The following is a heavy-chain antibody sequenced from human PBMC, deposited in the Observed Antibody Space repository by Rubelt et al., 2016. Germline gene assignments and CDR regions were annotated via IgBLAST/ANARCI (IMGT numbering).Heavy chain of an antibody. CDR3: ARQGGSSGWYPFDY. CDR2: IYYSGST. Sequence: QLQLQESGPGLVKPSETLSLTCTVSGGSISSSSYYWGWIRQPPGKGLEWIGSIYYSGSTYYNPSLESRVTISVDTSKNQFSRKLGAVPAADTAGYYCARQGGSSGWYPFDYWGQGTLVTVSS. V-gene: IGHV4-39*01. J-gene: IGHJ4*02. D-gene: IGHD6-19*01. CDR1: GGSISSSSYY.